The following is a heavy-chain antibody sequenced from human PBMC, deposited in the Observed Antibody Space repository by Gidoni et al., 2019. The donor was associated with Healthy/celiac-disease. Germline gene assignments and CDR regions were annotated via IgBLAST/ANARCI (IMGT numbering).Heavy chain of an antibody. J-gene: IGHJ4*02. V-gene: IGHV4-34*01. Sequence: QVQLPQWGAGLLKPSEPLSLTCAVYGGSFSGYYWSWIRQPPGKGLEWIGEINHSGSTNYNPSLKRRVTISVDTSKNQFSLKLSSVTAADTAVYYCARGRAYYDFWSGYYVPFDYWGQGTLVTVSS. CDR3: ARGRAYYDFWSGYYVPFDY. CDR2: INHSGST. D-gene: IGHD3-3*01. CDR1: GGSFSGYY.